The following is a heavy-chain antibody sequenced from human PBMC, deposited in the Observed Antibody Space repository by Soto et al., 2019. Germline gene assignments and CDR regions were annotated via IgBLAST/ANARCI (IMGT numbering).Heavy chain of an antibody. CDR2: ISAYNGNT. V-gene: IGHV1-18*01. D-gene: IGHD6-19*01. J-gene: IGHJ3*02. CDR1: GYTFTSYG. CDR3: ASTSSGWYPSEVFDI. Sequence: ASVKVSCKASGYTFTSYGISWVRQAPGQGLEWMGWISAYNGNTNYAQKLQGRVTMTTDTSTSTAYMELRSLRSDDTAVYYCASTSSGWYPSEVFDIWGQGTMVTVSS.